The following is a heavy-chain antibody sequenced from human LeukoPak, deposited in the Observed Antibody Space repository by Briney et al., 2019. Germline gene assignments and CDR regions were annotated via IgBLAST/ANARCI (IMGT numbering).Heavy chain of an antibody. CDR3: AKDKAFYCSSTSCYNDY. V-gene: IGHV3-23*01. D-gene: IGHD2-2*02. CDR2: ISGSGGST. J-gene: IGHJ4*02. Sequence: GGSLRLSCAASGFTFSSYAMSWVRQAPGKGLEWVSAISGSGGSTYYADSVKGRFTISRDNSKNTLYLQMNSLRAEDTAVYYCAKDKAFYCSSTSCYNDYCGQGTLVTVSS. CDR1: GFTFSSYA.